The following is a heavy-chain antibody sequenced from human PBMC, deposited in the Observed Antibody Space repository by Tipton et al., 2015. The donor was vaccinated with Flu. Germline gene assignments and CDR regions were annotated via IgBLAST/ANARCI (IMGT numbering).Heavy chain of an antibody. CDR1: GFTVSTSY. CDR3: ARDEGGTYPD. D-gene: IGHD1-14*01. CDR2: VYDDGRT. V-gene: IGHV3-53*01. Sequence: SLRLSCAVSGFTVSTSYMSWVRQPPGKGLEWVSIVYDDGRTYYADSVEGRFAISRDNSKNILYLQMNSLRADDTAVYFCARDEGGTYPDWGQGTLVTVSP. J-gene: IGHJ4*02.